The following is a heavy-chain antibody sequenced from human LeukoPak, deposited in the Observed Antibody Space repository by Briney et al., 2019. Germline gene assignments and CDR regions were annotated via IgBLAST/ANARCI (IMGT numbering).Heavy chain of an antibody. Sequence: GGSLRLSCAASGFTFSSYAMHWVRQAPGKGLEWVAVISYDGSDKYYADSVKGRFTISRDNSKNTLYLQMNSLGAEDTAVYYGARYEGYWGQGTLVTVSS. CDR2: ISYDGSDK. V-gene: IGHV3-30-3*01. CDR3: ARYEGY. D-gene: IGHD3-16*01. CDR1: GFTFSSYA. J-gene: IGHJ4*02.